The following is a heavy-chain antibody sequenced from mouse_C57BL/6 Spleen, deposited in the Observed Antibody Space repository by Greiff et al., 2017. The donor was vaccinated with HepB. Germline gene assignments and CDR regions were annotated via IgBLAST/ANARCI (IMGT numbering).Heavy chain of an antibody. CDR3: ARSGAGSSYHSWFAY. CDR2: INPSNGGT. D-gene: IGHD1-1*01. Sequence: QVQLQQPGTELVKPGASVKLSCKASGYTFTSYWMHWVKQRPGQGLEWIGNINPSNGGTNYNEKFKSKATLTVDKSSSTAYMQLSSLTSEDSAVYYCARSGAGSSYHSWFAYWGQGTLVTVSA. CDR1: GYTFTSYW. V-gene: IGHV1-53*01. J-gene: IGHJ3*01.